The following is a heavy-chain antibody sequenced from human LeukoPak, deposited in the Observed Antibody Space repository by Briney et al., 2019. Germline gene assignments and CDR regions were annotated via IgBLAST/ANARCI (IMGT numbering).Heavy chain of an antibody. CDR1: GFTFSGSA. Sequence: TGGSLRLSCAASGFTFSGSAMHWVRQASGKGLEWVGRIRSKANSYATAYAALVKGRFTISRDDSKNTAYLQMNSLKTEDTAVYYCTRRDSSSSLPVDYWGQGTLVTVSS. CDR3: TRRDSSSSLPVDY. V-gene: IGHV3-73*01. D-gene: IGHD6-6*01. CDR2: IRSKANSYAT. J-gene: IGHJ4*02.